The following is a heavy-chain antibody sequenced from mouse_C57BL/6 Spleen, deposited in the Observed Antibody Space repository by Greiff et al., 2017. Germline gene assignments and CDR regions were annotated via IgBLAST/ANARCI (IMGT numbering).Heavy chain of an antibody. V-gene: IGHV1-39*01. CDR2: LNPNYGTP. CDR1: GYSFPDYH. Sequence: EVQLQQSGPELVKPGASVKISCKASGYSFPDYHMHWVKQSNGRSLEWIGLLNPNYGTPNYNQKFKGKSTLTVDQSSSTAYIQLNNLTSEDSAVYYCANYGSEDWYIDVWGTGTTVTVSS. D-gene: IGHD1-1*01. J-gene: IGHJ1*03. CDR3: ANYGSEDWYIDV.